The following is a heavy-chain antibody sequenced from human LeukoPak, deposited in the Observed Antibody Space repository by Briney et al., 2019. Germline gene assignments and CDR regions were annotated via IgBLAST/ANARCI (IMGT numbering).Heavy chain of an antibody. Sequence: ASVKVSCKASGYTFNIYGISWVRQAPGQGLEWMGWISAYNGHTNYAQKFQGRVTMTTDTSTSTAYMELRSLRSDDTAVYYCARDGSSSCDYWGQGTLVTVSS. CDR3: ARDGSSSCDY. V-gene: IGHV1-18*01. CDR1: GYTFNIYG. D-gene: IGHD6-13*01. J-gene: IGHJ4*02. CDR2: ISAYNGHT.